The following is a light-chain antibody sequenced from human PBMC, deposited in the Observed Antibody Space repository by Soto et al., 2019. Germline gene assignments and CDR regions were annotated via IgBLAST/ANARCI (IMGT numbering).Light chain of an antibody. CDR1: QSVRNY. CDR2: DAS. Sequence: EIVLTQSPATLSLSPGERATLSCRASQSVRNYLAWYQHKPGQAPRLLIYDASNRATGIPGRFSGSGSGTDFTLTISSLGPEDFAVYYFQQRSNWPWTFGQGTKVEIK. V-gene: IGKV3-11*01. J-gene: IGKJ1*01. CDR3: QQRSNWPWT.